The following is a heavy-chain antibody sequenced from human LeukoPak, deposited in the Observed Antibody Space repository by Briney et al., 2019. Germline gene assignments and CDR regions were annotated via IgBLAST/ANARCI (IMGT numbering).Heavy chain of an antibody. Sequence: GGSLRLSCEASGFTFSTYWMSWVRQAPGNGLEWVANIKQDGSEKYYVDSVKGRFTISRENAKNSIYLQMNSLRAEDTAMYYCARDSAGNDYWGQGTLVTVSS. CDR3: ARDSAGNDY. CDR2: IKQDGSEK. J-gene: IGHJ4*02. V-gene: IGHV3-7*01. D-gene: IGHD6-13*01. CDR1: GFTFSTYW.